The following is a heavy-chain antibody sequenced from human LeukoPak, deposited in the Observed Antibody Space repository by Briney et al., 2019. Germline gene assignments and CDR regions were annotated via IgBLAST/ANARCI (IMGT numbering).Heavy chain of an antibody. CDR2: ISSSSSYI. J-gene: IGHJ5*02. V-gene: IGHV3-21*04. CDR3: AKDRRRIVVVPAAIP. D-gene: IGHD2-2*01. CDR1: GFTFSSYS. Sequence: PGGSLRLSCAASGFTFSSYSMNWVRQAPGKGLEWVSSISSSSSYIYYADSVKGRFTISRDNSKNTLYLQMNSLRAEDTAVYYCAKDRRRIVVVPAAIPWGQGTLVTVSS.